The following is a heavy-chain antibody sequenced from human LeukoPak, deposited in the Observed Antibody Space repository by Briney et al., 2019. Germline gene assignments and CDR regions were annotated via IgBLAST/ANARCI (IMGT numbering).Heavy chain of an antibody. Sequence: AAVKVSCKASGYSFTSYYMHWVRQAPGQGLEWMGIINPSGGSTRYAQKFQGRVTMTRDTSTSTVYMELSSLRSEDTAVYYWARGWQLGEGHDAFDIWGQGTMVTVSS. CDR2: INPSGGST. CDR1: GYSFTSYY. V-gene: IGHV1-46*01. CDR3: ARGWQLGEGHDAFDI. D-gene: IGHD2-15*01. J-gene: IGHJ3*02.